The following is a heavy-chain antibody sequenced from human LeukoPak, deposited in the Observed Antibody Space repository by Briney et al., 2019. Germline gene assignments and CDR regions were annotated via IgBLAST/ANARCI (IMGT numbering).Heavy chain of an antibody. Sequence: SETLSLTCTVSGGSFSSYYWTWIRQPPGKGLEWIGYIYYSGSTDYNPSLTSRVTISVDTSKNQFSLWLSSVTAADTAVYYCARGRLARSPYFDYWGQGTLVTVSS. J-gene: IGHJ4*02. D-gene: IGHD6-19*01. V-gene: IGHV4-59*01. CDR2: IYYSGST. CDR3: ARGRLARSPYFDY. CDR1: GGSFSSYY.